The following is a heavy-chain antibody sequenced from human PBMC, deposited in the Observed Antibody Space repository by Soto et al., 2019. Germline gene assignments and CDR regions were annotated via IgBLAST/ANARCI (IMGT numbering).Heavy chain of an antibody. V-gene: IGHV1-18*04. J-gene: IGHJ4*01. CDR1: GYPFTSYG. CDR2: ISPYNGKT. Sequence: GVSVKVSSKASGYPFTSYGLSLVRQAPGQGLEWMGWISPYNGKTEYSPKFQGRVTMTTDISMSTAYMELSSLTSGDSAIYYCARDPGLGSSYPPLDYWGQGSMVTVSS. D-gene: IGHD3-10*01. CDR3: ARDPGLGSSYPPLDY.